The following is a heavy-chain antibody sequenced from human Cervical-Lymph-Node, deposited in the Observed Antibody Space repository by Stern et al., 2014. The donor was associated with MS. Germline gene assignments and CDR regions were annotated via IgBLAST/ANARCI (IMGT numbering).Heavy chain of an antibody. D-gene: IGHD1-1*01. CDR3: ARDTSSPERSDW. J-gene: IGHJ4*02. CDR1: GFTVSRDY. V-gene: IGHV3-53*01. CDR2: ITNVGSS. Sequence: EVQLVESGGGVIQPGASLRLSCTASGFTVSRDYMTWVRQAPGKGLEWVSLITNVGSSFYTDSVKGRFTISRDDSKNTVYLHMTSLRAEDTAMYYCARDTSSPERSDWWGQGTLVTVSS.